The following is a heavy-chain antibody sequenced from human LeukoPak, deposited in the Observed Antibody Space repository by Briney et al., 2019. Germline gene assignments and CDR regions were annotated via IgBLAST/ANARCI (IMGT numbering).Heavy chain of an antibody. CDR3: ARNKYSGTYSGAFVV. CDR2: IKQDGSEK. CDR1: GFSFSNYW. Sequence: GGSLRLSCAASGFSFSNYWMSWVRQAPGKGLEWVANIKQDGSEKNYVDSVKGRFSISRDNAKNSLYLETNSLRAEDTAVYYCARNKYSGTYSGAFVVWGQGTMVPVSS. V-gene: IGHV3-7*05. D-gene: IGHD1-26*01. J-gene: IGHJ3*01.